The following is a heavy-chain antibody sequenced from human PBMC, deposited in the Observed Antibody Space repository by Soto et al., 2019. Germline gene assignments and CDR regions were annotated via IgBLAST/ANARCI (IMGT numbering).Heavy chain of an antibody. V-gene: IGHV4-34*01. CDR1: GGSFSGYY. CDR2: INHSGST. CDR3: ARRHDLIGSGYYYKAGWYFDL. J-gene: IGHJ2*01. D-gene: IGHD3-22*01. Sequence: QVQLQQWGAGLLKPSETLSLTCAVYGGSFSGYYWSWIRQPPGKGLEWIGEINHSGSTNYNPSLKSRVTISVDTSKNQFSLKLSSVTAADTAVYYCARRHDLIGSGYYYKAGWYFDLWGRGTLVTVSS.